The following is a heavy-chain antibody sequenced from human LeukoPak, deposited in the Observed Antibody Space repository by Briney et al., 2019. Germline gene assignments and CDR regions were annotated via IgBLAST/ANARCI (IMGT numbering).Heavy chain of an antibody. CDR1: GGSISSSSYY. CDR2: IYYSGST. CDR3: ARRTTRSYRRYYFDY. V-gene: IGHV4-39*01. Sequence: SETLSLTCTVSGGSISSSSYYWGWIRQPPGKGLEWIGSIYYSGSTYYDPSLKSRVTISVDTSKNQFSLKLSSVTAADTAVYYCARRTTRSYRRYYFDYWGQGTLVTVSS. J-gene: IGHJ4*02. D-gene: IGHD3-16*02.